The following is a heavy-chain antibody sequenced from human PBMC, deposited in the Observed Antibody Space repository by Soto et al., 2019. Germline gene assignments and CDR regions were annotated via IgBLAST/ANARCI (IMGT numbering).Heavy chain of an antibody. V-gene: IGHV3-23*01. D-gene: IGHD5-12*01. CDR2: ISGSTVI. CDR1: GFTLSSYA. CDR3: LRRRTFDYRIALDV. Sequence: VVSLRLSCAASGFTLSSYAMSWVRQAPGKGLEWVSAISGSTVIEYADSQKGRFTISRDNAKNSLYLQMDSLRAEDSAVYYCLRRRTFDYRIALDVSAQGTVVT. J-gene: IGHJ3*01.